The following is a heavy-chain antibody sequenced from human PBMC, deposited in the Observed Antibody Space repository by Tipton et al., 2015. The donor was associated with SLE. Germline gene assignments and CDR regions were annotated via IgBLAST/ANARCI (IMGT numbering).Heavy chain of an antibody. CDR2: IYHSGST. V-gene: IGHV4-38-2*01. Sequence: TLCLTCAISGYSISSGYYWGWLRQPPGKGLEWIGSIYHSGSTYYNPSLKSRVTISIDTSKNQFSLNLSSVTAADTAVYYCARWGGTTVQNLGYFDYWGQGTLVTVSS. D-gene: IGHD3-10*01. J-gene: IGHJ4*02. CDR3: ARWGGTTVQNLGYFDY. CDR1: GYSISSGYY.